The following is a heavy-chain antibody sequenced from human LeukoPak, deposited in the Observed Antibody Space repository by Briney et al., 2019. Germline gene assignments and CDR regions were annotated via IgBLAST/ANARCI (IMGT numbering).Heavy chain of an antibody. J-gene: IGHJ3*02. CDR3: ARDRNHEQWLVLDDAFDI. Sequence: PGGSLRLSCAASGFTFSSYSMNWVRQAPGKGLEWVSSISSSSSYIYYADSVNGRFTISRDNAKNSLYLQMNSLRAEDTAVYYCARDRNHEQWLVLDDAFDIWGQGTMVTVSS. CDR1: GFTFSSYS. D-gene: IGHD6-19*01. CDR2: ISSSSSYI. V-gene: IGHV3-21*01.